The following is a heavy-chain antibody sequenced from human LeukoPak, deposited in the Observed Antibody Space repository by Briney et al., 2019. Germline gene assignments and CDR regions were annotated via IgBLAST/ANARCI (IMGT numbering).Heavy chain of an antibody. CDR2: ISYDGSNK. CDR1: GSTFSSYA. J-gene: IGHJ6*04. V-gene: IGHV3-30*04. CDR3: ARDLGSSSPPYGMDV. Sequence: PAGGSLRLSCAASGSTFSSYAMHWVRQAPGKGLEWVAVISYDGSNKYYADSVKGRFTISRDNSKNTLYLQMNSLRAEDTAVYYCARDLGSSSPPYGMDVWGKGTTVTVSS. D-gene: IGHD6-13*01.